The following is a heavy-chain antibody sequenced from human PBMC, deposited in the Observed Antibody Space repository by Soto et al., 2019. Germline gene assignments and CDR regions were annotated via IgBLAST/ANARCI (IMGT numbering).Heavy chain of an antibody. Sequence: PSETLSLTCTVSGGSITSSSYYWGWIRQPPGKGLEWIGSIYYSGRTFYNPSLESRVTISVDPSKNQFSLKVSSVTAADTAVYYCARLGGYCANARCYGYYGMDVWGQRTTVTVSS. V-gene: IGHV4-39*01. J-gene: IGHJ6*02. CDR1: GGSITSSSYY. CDR2: IYYSGRT. D-gene: IGHD2-8*01. CDR3: ARLGGYCANARCYGYYGMDV.